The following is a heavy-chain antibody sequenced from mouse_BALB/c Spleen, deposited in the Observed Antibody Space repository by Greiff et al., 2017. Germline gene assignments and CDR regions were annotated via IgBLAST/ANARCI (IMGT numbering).Heavy chain of an antibody. D-gene: IGHD1-2*01. CDR3: ARDTSYGYWFAY. Sequence: EVQLQESGGGLVQPGGSLRLSCATSGFTFTDYYMSWVRQPPGKALEWLGFIRNKANGYTTEYSASVKGRFTISRDNSQSILYLQMNTLRAEDSATYYCARDTSYGYWFAYWGQGTLVTVSA. CDR2: IRNKANGYTT. CDR1: GFTFTDYY. J-gene: IGHJ3*01. V-gene: IGHV7-3*02.